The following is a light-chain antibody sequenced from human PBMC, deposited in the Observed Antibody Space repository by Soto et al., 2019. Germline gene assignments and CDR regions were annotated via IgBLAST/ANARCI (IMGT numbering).Light chain of an antibody. CDR2: DAS. V-gene: IGKV1-5*01. CDR1: QTISNW. Sequence: RVTITCRASQTISNWLAWYQQKPGKAPKVLIFDASTLDGGVPSRFSGRRSGTDFTLTISSLQPSDFATYYCQQYNTYPLTFGGGTKVDIK. CDR3: QQYNTYPLT. J-gene: IGKJ4*01.